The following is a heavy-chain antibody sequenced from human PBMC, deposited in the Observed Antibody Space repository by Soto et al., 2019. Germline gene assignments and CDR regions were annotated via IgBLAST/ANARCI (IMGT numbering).Heavy chain of an antibody. J-gene: IGHJ4*02. CDR3: ARDRDSSGWYYEFDY. CDR1: GFTFSSYW. Sequence: GGSLRLSCAASGFTFSSYWMHWVRQAPGKGLVWVSRINSDGSSTSYADSVKGRFTISRDNAKNTLYLQMNSLRAEDTAVYYCARDRDSSGWYYEFDYWGQGTLVTVSS. V-gene: IGHV3-74*01. D-gene: IGHD6-19*01. CDR2: INSDGSST.